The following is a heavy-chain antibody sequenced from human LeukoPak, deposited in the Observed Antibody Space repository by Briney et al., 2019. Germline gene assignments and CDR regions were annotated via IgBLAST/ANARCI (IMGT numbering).Heavy chain of an antibody. CDR2: IYHTGRT. CDR3: ARVYSGSTWYYFDY. Sequence: SETLSLTCTVSGGSISSSTYYWGWIRPPPGKGLEWIGSIYHTGRTNYNPSINSRVTMSLDTSKNQFSLNLNSVTAADTAVYHCARVYSGSTWYYFDYWGQGILVTVSS. D-gene: IGHD5-12*01. CDR1: GGSISSSTYY. J-gene: IGHJ4*02. V-gene: IGHV4-39*07.